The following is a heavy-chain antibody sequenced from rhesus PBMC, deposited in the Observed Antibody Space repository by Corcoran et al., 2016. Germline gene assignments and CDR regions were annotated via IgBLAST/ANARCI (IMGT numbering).Heavy chain of an antibody. CDR3: ARGTYYFDY. CDR1: GFTFSDHY. V-gene: IGHV3-37*01. J-gene: IGHJ4*01. CDR2: NSGSSSSI. Sequence: EVQLVESGGGLVQPGGSLRLSCAASGFTFSDHYMDWVRQAPGKGLDWVSSNSGSSSSIYAPDSVKGRLTISRDNAKNTLYLQMNRPRAEDTAVYYCARGTYYFDYWGQGVLVTVSS.